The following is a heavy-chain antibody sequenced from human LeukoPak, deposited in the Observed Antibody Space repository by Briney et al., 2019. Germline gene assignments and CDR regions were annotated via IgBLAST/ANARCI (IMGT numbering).Heavy chain of an antibody. D-gene: IGHD3-10*01. CDR1: GGSISSYY. J-gene: IGHJ4*02. CDR3: ASGRYGSGTYGFVY. Sequence: SETLSLTCTVSGGSISSYYWSWIRQHPGKRLEWIGYIYYSGSTNYTPSLKSRVTISVDTSKNQFSLKLSSVTAADTAVYYCASGRYGSGTYGFVYWGQGTLVTVSS. V-gene: IGHV4-59*01. CDR2: IYYSGST.